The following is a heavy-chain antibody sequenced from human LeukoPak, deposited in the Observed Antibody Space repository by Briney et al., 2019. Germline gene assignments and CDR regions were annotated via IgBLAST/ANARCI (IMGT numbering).Heavy chain of an antibody. V-gene: IGHV4-39*07. CDR1: GGSISSSSYY. J-gene: IGHJ3*02. D-gene: IGHD2-21*02. Sequence: PSETLSLTCTVSGGSISSSSYYWGWIRQPPGKGLEWIGSIYYSGSTYYNPSLKSRVTISVDTSKNQFSLKLSSVTAADTAVYYCARVSEHIVVVTAISYAFDIWGQGTMVTVSS. CDR2: IYYSGST. CDR3: ARVSEHIVVVTAISYAFDI.